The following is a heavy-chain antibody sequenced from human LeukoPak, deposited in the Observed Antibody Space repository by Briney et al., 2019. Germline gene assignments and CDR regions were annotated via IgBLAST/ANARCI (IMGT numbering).Heavy chain of an antibody. CDR3: ARSGVWENYRTVSLTTAFDY. V-gene: IGHV4-4*07. J-gene: IGHJ4*02. Sequence: SETLSLTCTVSGDSISSYYWSWIREPAGEGLEWIGRISTTGSTHYNPSLKSRVTMSLDTSNNQFSLKLTSVTAPDTAVYYCARSGVWENYRTVSLTTAFDYWGQGTLVSVSS. CDR2: ISTTGST. D-gene: IGHD3-16*02. CDR1: GDSISSYY.